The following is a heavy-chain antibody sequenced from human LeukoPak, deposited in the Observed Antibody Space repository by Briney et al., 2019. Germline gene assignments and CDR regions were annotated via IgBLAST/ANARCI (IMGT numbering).Heavy chain of an antibody. J-gene: IGHJ5*02. CDR3: ARWQWELDWFDP. D-gene: IGHD1-26*01. CDR1: GYTFTSYG. CDR2: ISAYNGNT. Sequence: ASVKVSCKASGYTFTSYGISWVRQAPGQGLEWMGGISAYNGNTNYAQKLQGRVTMTTDTSTSTAYMELRSLRSDDTAVYYCARWQWELDWFDPWGQGTLVTVSS. V-gene: IGHV1-18*01.